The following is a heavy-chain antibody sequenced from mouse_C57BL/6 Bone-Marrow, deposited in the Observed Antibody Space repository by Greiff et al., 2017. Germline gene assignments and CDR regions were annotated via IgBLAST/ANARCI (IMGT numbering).Heavy chain of an antibody. CDR1: GYTFTGYW. D-gene: IGHD1-1*01. Sequence: VQLQQSGAELMKPGALVKLSCKATGYTFTGYWIEWVKQRPGHGLEWIGEILPGSGSTNYNEKFKGKATFTADTSSNTAYMQLSSLTTEDSAIYYCARSANYYGSSLVFDYWGQGTTLTVSS. V-gene: IGHV1-9*01. CDR3: ARSANYYGSSLVFDY. J-gene: IGHJ2*01. CDR2: ILPGSGST.